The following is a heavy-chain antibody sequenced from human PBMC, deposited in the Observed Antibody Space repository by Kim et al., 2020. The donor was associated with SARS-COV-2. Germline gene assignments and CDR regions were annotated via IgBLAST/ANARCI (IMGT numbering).Heavy chain of an antibody. J-gene: IGHJ4*02. D-gene: IGHD6-19*01. CDR2: IYYSGST. CDR3: ARSLSLQQWLVN. V-gene: IGHV4-59*01. CDR1: GGSISSYY. Sequence: SETLSLTCTVSGGSISSYYWSWIRQPPGKGLEWIGYIYYSGSTVYNPSLKSRVTISVDTSKNQFSLKLSSVTAADTATYYCARSLSLQQWLVNWGQGTLVTVSS.